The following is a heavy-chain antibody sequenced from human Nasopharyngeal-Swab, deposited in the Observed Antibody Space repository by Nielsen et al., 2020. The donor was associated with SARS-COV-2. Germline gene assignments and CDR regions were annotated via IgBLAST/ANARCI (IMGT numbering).Heavy chain of an antibody. J-gene: IGHJ3*02. CDR2: IKSETGGGTT. D-gene: IGHD2-21*02. V-gene: IGHV3-15*07. CDR3: TTRAIASTAIWRNAFDI. CDR1: GFTFNNAW. Sequence: GESLKISCAASGFTFNNAWMNWVRQAPGKGLEWVGRIKSETGGGTTDYAAPVKGRFTVSRDDSKNTLYLQMDSLKTEDTAVYYCTTRAIASTAIWRNAFDIWGQGTMVTVSS.